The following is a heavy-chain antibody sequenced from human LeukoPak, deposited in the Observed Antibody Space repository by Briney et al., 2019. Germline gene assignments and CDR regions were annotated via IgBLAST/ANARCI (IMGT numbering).Heavy chain of an antibody. CDR3: AYNGHKNPRWLQFSQGLDY. Sequence: SVSVSCKASGGTFSSYAISWVRQAPGQGLEWTGGIIPIFGTANYAQKFQGRVTITADESTSTAYMELSSLRSEDTAVYYCAYNGHKNPRWLQFSQGLDYWGQGTLVTVSS. J-gene: IGHJ4*02. V-gene: IGHV1-69*01. CDR1: GGTFSSYA. CDR2: IIPIFGTA. D-gene: IGHD5-24*01.